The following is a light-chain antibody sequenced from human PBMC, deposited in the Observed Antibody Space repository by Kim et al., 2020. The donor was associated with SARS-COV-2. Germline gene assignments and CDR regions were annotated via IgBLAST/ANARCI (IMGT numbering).Light chain of an antibody. J-gene: IGKJ2*01. V-gene: IGKV1-33*01. CDR2: DAS. CDR3: QQYGTDPLYT. CDR1: QDISDH. Sequence: DVQMTQSPSSLSASVGDRVTITCQANQDISDHLNWYQQKTGKAPKLLIYDASNLERGVPSRFSGSGSGTEFSFTISSLQPEDIATYYCQQYGTDPLYTFGQGTKLEI.